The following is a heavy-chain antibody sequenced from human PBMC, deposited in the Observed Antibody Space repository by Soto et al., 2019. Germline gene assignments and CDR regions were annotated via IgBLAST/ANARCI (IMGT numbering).Heavy chain of an antibody. J-gene: IGHJ4*02. CDR1: GYTFTSYG. CDR2: ISAYNGNT. V-gene: IGHV1-18*01. D-gene: IGHD3-10*01. CDR3: ARKRVVGWFGELSLSPLDY. Sequence: ASVKVSCKASGYTFTSYGISWVRQAPGQGLEWMGWISAYNGNTNYAQKLQGRVTMTTDTSTSTAYMELRSLRSDDTAVYYCARKRVVGWFGELSLSPLDYWGQGTLVTVSS.